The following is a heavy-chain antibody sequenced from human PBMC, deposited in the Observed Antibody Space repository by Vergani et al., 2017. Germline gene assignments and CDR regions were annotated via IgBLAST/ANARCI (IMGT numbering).Heavy chain of an antibody. D-gene: IGHD3-22*01. CDR2: ISSSGSTI. CDR1: GFTFSSYE. CDR3: ARRRYYYDTLHYYDGMDV. Sequence: EVQLVESGGGLVQPGGSLRLSCAASGFTFSSYEMNWVRQAPGKGLEWVSYISSSGSTIYYADSVKGRFTISRDNAKNSLYLQMNSLRAEDTAVYYCARRRYYYDTLHYYDGMDVWGQGTTVTVSS. J-gene: IGHJ6*02. V-gene: IGHV3-48*03.